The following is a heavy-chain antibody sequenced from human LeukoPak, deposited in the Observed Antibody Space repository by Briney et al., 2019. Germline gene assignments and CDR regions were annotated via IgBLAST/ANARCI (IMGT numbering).Heavy chain of an antibody. CDR1: GFTFSYYD. Sequence: GGSLRLSCAASGFTFSYYDMHWVRHATGKGLEWVSAIGTAGDTYYPGSVKGRFTISRENAKNSLYLQMNSLRAGDTAVYYCARAKEPGYSSGEFDYWGQGILVTVSS. D-gene: IGHD5-18*01. J-gene: IGHJ4*02. CDR2: IGTAGDT. V-gene: IGHV3-13*01. CDR3: ARAKEPGYSSGEFDY.